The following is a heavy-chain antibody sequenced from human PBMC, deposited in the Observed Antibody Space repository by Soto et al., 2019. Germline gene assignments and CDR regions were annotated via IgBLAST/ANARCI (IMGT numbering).Heavy chain of an antibody. CDR3: VRTSLVVAVATREDF. CDR1: GFTFSNYW. V-gene: IGHV3-74*01. CDR2: IDSDGSRI. D-gene: IGHD2-15*01. Sequence: EVQLVESGGGLVQPGESLRLSCAASGFTFSNYWMHWVRQAPGKGLVWVSRIDSDGSRITYGDFVKGRFTISRDNAKNTVYLHMNSLTAEDTAVYYCVRTSLVVAVATREDFWGQGTLVTVSS. J-gene: IGHJ4*02.